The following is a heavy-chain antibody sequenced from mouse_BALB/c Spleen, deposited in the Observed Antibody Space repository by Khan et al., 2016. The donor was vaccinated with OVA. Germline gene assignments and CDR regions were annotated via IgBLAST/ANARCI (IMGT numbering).Heavy chain of an antibody. J-gene: IGHJ3*01. CDR1: VFTFNTYA. CDR2: IRSKSNNYAT. CDR3: VSRSWFAY. V-gene: IGHV10-1*02. Sequence: EVQLVESGGGLVQPKGSLKLSCAASVFTFNTYAMNWVRQAPGKGLEWVARIRSKSNNYATYYADSVKDRFTISRDDSQSMLYLQMNNLKTEDTAMYYCVSRSWFAYWGQGTLVTVSA.